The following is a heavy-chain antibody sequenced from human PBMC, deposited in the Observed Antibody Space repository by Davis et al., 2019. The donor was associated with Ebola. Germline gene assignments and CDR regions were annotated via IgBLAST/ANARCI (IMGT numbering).Heavy chain of an antibody. CDR3: ARFPYYYGMDV. Sequence: MPSDPLSPPFTLLGAPSSSYYWSWIRQPPGKGLEWIGYNYYSGSTNYNPSLKSRVPISVDTSKNKFSLKLSSVTAADTAVYYCARFPYYYGMDVWGQGTTVTVSS. J-gene: IGHJ6*02. V-gene: IGHV4-59*08. CDR1: GAPSSSYY. CDR2: NYYSGST.